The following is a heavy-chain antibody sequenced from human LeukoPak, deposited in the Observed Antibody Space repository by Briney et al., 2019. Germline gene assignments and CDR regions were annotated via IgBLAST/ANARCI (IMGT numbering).Heavy chain of an antibody. CDR1: GGSISSYY. CDR3: ARQSSDRDTEYFQH. CDR2: IYYSGST. V-gene: IGHV4-59*01. Sequence: SETLSLTCTVSGGSISSYYWSWIRQPPGKGLEWIGYIYYSGSTNYNPSLKSRVTISVDTSKNQFSLKLSSVTAADTAVYYCARQSSDRDTEYFQHWGQGTLVTVSS. D-gene: IGHD3-22*01. J-gene: IGHJ1*01.